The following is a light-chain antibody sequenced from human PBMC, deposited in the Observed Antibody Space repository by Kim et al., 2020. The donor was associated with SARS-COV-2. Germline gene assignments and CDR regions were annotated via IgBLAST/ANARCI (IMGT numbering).Light chain of an antibody. Sequence: LSPGERATLSCRASQSVSSYVAWYQQKPGQAPRLLIYDASNRATGIPARFSGSGSGTDFTLTISSLEPEDFAVYYCQQRSNWPLTFGGGTKVDIK. CDR3: QQRSNWPLT. J-gene: IGKJ4*01. CDR1: QSVSSY. CDR2: DAS. V-gene: IGKV3-11*01.